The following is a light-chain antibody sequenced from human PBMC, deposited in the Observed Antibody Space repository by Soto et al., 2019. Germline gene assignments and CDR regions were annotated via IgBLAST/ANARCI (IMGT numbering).Light chain of an antibody. Sequence: DIQMTQSPSTLSASVGDRVTITCRASQSISNWLAWYQQRPGKAPKVLINKASSLESGVPSRFSGSGSGTDFTLTISSLQPDDVASYYCQQYNSYPLTFGGGTKVEIK. CDR2: KAS. J-gene: IGKJ4*01. CDR1: QSISNW. V-gene: IGKV1-5*03. CDR3: QQYNSYPLT.